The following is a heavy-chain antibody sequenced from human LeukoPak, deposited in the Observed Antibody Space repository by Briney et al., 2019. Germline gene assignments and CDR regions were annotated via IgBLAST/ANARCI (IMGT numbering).Heavy chain of an antibody. D-gene: IGHD6-13*01. CDR1: GFTVGSNY. Sequence: GGSLRLSCAASGFTVGSNYMSWVRQAPGKGLEWVSVIYSGDSTYYADSVKGRFTISRDNPKNTLYLQMNSLRAEDTAVYYCARDLIAAAGTGENYWGQGTLVTVSS. CDR2: IYSGDST. CDR3: ARDLIAAAGTGENY. J-gene: IGHJ4*02. V-gene: IGHV3-66*01.